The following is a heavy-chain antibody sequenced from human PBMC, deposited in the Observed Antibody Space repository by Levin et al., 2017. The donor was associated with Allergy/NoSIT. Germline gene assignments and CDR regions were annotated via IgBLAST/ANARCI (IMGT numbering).Heavy chain of an antibody. J-gene: IGHJ1*01. V-gene: IGHV3-53*01. D-gene: IGHD1-1*01. CDR2: IDSGGTT. Sequence: GGSLRLSCTASGFSFSSSYMSWVRLAPGKGLEWVSIIDSGGTTYYADSVKGRFTTSRDNSKNTLYLQMNSLRAGDTAVYYCVMDDGRSLLHFWGQGTLVTVSS. CDR1: GFSFSSSY. CDR3: VMDDGRSLLHF.